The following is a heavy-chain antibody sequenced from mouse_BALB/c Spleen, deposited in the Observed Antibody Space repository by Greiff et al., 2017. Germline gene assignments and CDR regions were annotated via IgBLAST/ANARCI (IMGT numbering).Heavy chain of an antibody. J-gene: IGHJ1*01. CDR2: IDPANGNT. V-gene: IGHV14-3*02. CDR3: AGSSNWYCDV. Sequence: VQLQQSGAELVKPGASVKLSCTASGFNIKDTYMHWVKQRPEQGLEWIGRIDPANGNTKYDPKFQGKATITADTSSNTAYLQLSSLTSEDTAVYYCAGSSNWYCDVWGAGTTVTVSS. D-gene: IGHD1-1*01. CDR1: GFNIKDTY.